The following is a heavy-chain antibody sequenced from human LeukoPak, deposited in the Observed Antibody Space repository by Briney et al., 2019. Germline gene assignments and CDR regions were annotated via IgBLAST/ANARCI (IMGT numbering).Heavy chain of an antibody. D-gene: IGHD3-22*01. CDR2: INAINGNT. Sequence: ASVKVSCKASGYTFTSYAMHWVRQAPGQRREWMGWINAINGNTKYSQKFQGRVTITRDTSASTAYMELSSLRSEDTAVYSCADSSGSYELDYWGQGTLVTVSS. CDR3: ADSSGSYELDY. CDR1: GYTFTSYA. V-gene: IGHV1-3*01. J-gene: IGHJ4*02.